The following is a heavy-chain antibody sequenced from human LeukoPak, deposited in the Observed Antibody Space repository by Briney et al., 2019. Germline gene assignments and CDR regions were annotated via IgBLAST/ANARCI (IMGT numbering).Heavy chain of an antibody. J-gene: IGHJ4*02. CDR3: AREGYCSSTNCYNFNY. CDR2: IYYSGST. V-gene: IGHV4-39*07. D-gene: IGHD2-2*02. CDR1: GGSISSSSYY. Sequence: SETLSLTCTVSGGSISSSSYYWGWIRQPPGKGLEWIGSIYYSGSTYYNPSLKSRVTISVDKSKNQISLKLSSVTAADTAVYYCAREGYCSSTNCYNFNYWGQGTLVTVSS.